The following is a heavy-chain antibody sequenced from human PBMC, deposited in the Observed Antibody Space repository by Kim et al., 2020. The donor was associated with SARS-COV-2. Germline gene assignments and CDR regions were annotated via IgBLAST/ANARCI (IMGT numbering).Heavy chain of an antibody. CDR3: ARGFGEPRTTEEEASFDY. D-gene: IGHD3-10*01. J-gene: IGHJ4*02. V-gene: IGHV5-51*01. CDR2: IYPGDSDT. Sequence: GESLKISCKGSGYSFTSYWIGWVRQMPGKGLEWMGIIYPGDSDTRYSPSFQGQVTISADKSISTAYLQWSSLKASDTAMYYCARGFGEPRTTEEEASFDYWGQGTLVTVSS. CDR1: GYSFTSYW.